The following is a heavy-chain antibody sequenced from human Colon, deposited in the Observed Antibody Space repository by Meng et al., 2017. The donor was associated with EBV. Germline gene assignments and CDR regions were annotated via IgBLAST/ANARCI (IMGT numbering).Heavy chain of an antibody. J-gene: IGHJ4*02. Sequence: AQLLESCPGLVDPSGPLALTCGVFGVSISSNIRWTWVRHPPGKGLEWIGDIDDSGSTNYNPSLNSRISISLDKSKNHFSLKVNSVTAADTAVYYCARGKQDAWELLAYWGQGALVTVSS. D-gene: IGHD1-26*01. CDR1: GVSISSNIR. CDR2: IDDSGST. CDR3: ARGKQDAWELLAY. V-gene: IGHV4-4*02.